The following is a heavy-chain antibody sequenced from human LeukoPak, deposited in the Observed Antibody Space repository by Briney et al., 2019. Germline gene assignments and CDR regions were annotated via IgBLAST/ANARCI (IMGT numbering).Heavy chain of an antibody. J-gene: IGHJ4*02. CDR1: GFTFSSFG. CDR3: AKCSGGYPSYYLDY. V-gene: IGHV3-30*02. CDR2: IRSDGSSK. D-gene: IGHD5-12*01. Sequence: GGSLRLSCAASGFTFSSFGLHWVRQAPRKGLEWVALIRSDGSSKNYAASVKGRFTISRDTSKNTVHLQMNNLRAEDTAVYYCAKCSGGYPSYYLDYWGQGTLVTVSS.